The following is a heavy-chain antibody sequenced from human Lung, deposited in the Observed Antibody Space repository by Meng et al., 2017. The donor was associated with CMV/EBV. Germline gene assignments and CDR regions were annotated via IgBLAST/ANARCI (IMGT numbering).Heavy chain of an antibody. Sequence: GESLKISCAASGFNFKSYGMHWVRQAPGKGLEWVAFIRYDGSNKNYEESVKGRFTISRDNSKNTLYLQMNSLTVEDTALYYCAKSSNAVARWLDSWGQGALVTVSS. CDR3: AKSSNAVARWLDS. J-gene: IGHJ5*01. CDR1: GFNFKSYG. CDR2: IRYDGSNK. D-gene: IGHD2-21*01. V-gene: IGHV3-30*02.